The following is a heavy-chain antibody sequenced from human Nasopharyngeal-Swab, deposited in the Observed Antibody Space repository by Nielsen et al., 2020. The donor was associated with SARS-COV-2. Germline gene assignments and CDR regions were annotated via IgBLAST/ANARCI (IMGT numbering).Heavy chain of an antibody. J-gene: IGHJ4*02. CDR3: AKGTVFEWLLLDY. D-gene: IGHD3-3*01. V-gene: IGHV3-23*01. Sequence: GESLQTPRAASWFPFSSYPMSWVRQAPGKGLEWVSAISGSGGSTYYADSVKGRFTISRDNSKKTLYLQMNSLRAEDTAVYYCAKGTVFEWLLLDYWGQGTLVTVSS. CDR1: WFPFSSYP. CDR2: ISGSGGST.